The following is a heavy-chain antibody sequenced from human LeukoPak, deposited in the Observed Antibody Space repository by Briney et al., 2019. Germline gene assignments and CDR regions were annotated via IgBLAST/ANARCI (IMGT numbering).Heavy chain of an antibody. Sequence: SETLSLTCTVSGGSISSGGYYWSWIRQHPGKGLAWNGNIYYSGSTYYNPSLKSRVTISVDTSKNQFSLKLSSVTAADTAVYYCARGTTMFRGVSHFDYWGQGTLVTVSS. V-gene: IGHV4-31*03. J-gene: IGHJ4*02. CDR2: IYYSGST. CDR3: ARGTTMFRGVSHFDY. CDR1: GGSISSGGYY. D-gene: IGHD3-10*01.